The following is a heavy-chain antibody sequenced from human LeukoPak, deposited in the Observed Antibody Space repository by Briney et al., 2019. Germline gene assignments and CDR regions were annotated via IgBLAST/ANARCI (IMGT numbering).Heavy chain of an antibody. J-gene: IGHJ6*03. CDR2: ISAYNGNT. Sequence: ASVKVSCKASGYTFTSYGISWVRQAPGQGLEWMGWISAYNGNTNYAQKLQGRVTMTTDTSTSTAYMELRSLRSDDTAVYYCARDALGLGESSYIDVWGKGTTVTVSS. CDR1: GYTFTSYG. CDR3: ARDALGLGESSYIDV. V-gene: IGHV1-18*01. D-gene: IGHD6-6*01.